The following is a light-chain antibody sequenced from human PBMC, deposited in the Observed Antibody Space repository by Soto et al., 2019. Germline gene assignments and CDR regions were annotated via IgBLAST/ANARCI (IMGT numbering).Light chain of an antibody. CDR3: QRGDT. Sequence: EIVLTQSPATLSLSPGERATLSCRASQSVSSNLAWYQQKPGQAPRLLIYDASNRATGIPARFSGSGSGTEFTLTISSLEPEDLAVYYCQRGDTFGQGTRLEIK. J-gene: IGKJ5*01. V-gene: IGKV3-11*01. CDR1: QSVSSN. CDR2: DAS.